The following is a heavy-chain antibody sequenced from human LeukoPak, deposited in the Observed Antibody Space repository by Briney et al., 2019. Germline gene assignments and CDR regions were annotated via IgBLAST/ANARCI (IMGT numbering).Heavy chain of an antibody. D-gene: IGHD1-26*01. CDR3: ARDKIVGATYFDY. CDR1: GFTFSSYW. V-gene: IGHV3-7*01. J-gene: IGHJ4*02. CDR2: IKQDGSEK. Sequence: GGSLRLSCAASGFTFSSYWMSWVRQAPGKGLEWVANIKQDGSEKYYVDSVKGRFAISRDNAKNSLFLQMNSLRAEDTAVYYCARDKIVGATYFDYWGQGTLVTVSS.